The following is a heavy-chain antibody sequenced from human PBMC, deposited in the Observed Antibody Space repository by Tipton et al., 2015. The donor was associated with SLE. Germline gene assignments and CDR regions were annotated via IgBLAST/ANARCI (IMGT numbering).Heavy chain of an antibody. CDR3: ARSMLGAFDL. D-gene: IGHD2/OR15-2a*01. Sequence: TLSLTCTVSGGSISSVDYFWSWIRQPAGKGLEWIGRIHSSGTTNSNPSLKNRLSMSLDTSKNQFALNLNSVTAPDTAIYYCARSMLGAFDLWGSRTLVTVSS. CDR2: IHSSGTT. V-gene: IGHV4-61*02. J-gene: IGHJ3*01. CDR1: GGSISSVDYF.